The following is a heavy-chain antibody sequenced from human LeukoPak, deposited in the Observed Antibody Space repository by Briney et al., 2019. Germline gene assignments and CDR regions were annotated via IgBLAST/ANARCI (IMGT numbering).Heavy chain of an antibody. J-gene: IGHJ4*02. CDR3: AKDWDSSSWYLFDY. D-gene: IGHD6-13*01. Sequence: GGSLRLSCAASGFTFSSYGMHWVRQAPGKGLEWVAVISYDGSNKYYADSVKGRFTISRDNSKNTLYLQMNSLRAEDTAIYYCAKDWDSSSWYLFDYWGQGTLVTVSS. CDR2: ISYDGSNK. V-gene: IGHV3-30*18. CDR1: GFTFSSYG.